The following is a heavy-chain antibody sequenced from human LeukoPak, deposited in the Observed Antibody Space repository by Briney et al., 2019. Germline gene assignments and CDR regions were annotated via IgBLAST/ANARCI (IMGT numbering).Heavy chain of an antibody. Sequence: GGSLRLSCVASGFTFSSYWMHWVRQPPGNGLVWVSRIGSDGSTTTYADSVKGRFTISRDNAKNTLYLQTNSLRAEDTAVYYCARERSGSSGYYSAIDSWGQGTLVTVSS. V-gene: IGHV3-74*01. D-gene: IGHD3-22*01. CDR3: ARERSGSSGYYSAIDS. CDR2: IGSDGSTT. CDR1: GFTFSSYW. J-gene: IGHJ4*02.